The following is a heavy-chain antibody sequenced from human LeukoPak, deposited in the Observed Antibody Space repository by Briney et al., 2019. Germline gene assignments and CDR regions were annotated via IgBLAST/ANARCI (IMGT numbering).Heavy chain of an antibody. CDR2: IGSSTTSHI. CDR1: GFTISDYS. V-gene: IGHV3-21*01. J-gene: IGHJ4*02. D-gene: IGHD4-11*01. CDR3: ARDRSNSRDLDN. Sequence: GGSLRLSCAASGFTISDYSMNWVRQAPGKGLEWLSCIGSSTTSHIYYADSVKGRFTISRDNAKNSLYLQMNGLRPEDTAVYYCARDRSNSRDLDNWGQGTLVTVSS.